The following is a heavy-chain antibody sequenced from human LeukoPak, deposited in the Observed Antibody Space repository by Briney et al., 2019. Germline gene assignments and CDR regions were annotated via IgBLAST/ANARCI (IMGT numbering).Heavy chain of an antibody. V-gene: IGHV4-59*01. CDR2: IYYSGST. CDR1: GGSISSYY. D-gene: IGHD6-19*01. J-gene: IGHJ4*02. CDR3: ARDGRAGSLSAY. Sequence: SETLSLTCTVSGGSISSYYWSWIRQPPGKGLEWIGYIYYSGSTNYNPSLKSRVTISVDTSKNQFSLKLSSVTAADTAIYYCARDGRAGSLSAYWGQGTLVTVSS.